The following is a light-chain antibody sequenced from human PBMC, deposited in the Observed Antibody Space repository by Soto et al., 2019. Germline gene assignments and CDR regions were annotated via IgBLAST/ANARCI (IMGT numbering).Light chain of an antibody. CDR2: GNS. V-gene: IGLV1-40*01. CDR3: QSYDSSLSGPVV. Sequence: QSVLTQPPSVSGAPGERVTISCTGSSSNIGAGYDVHWYQQLPGTAPKLLIYGNSNRPSGVPDRFSGSKSGTSASLAITGLQAEDDADYYCQSYDSSLSGPVVFGGGTKLTVL. CDR1: SSNIGAGYD. J-gene: IGLJ2*01.